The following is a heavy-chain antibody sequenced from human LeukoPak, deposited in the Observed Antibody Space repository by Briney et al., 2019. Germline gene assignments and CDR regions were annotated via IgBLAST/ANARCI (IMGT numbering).Heavy chain of an antibody. CDR1: GVSISSYY. V-gene: IGHV4-59*01. J-gene: IGHJ5*02. CDR2: IYYSGST. Sequence: SETLSLTCTVSGVSISSYYWSWIRQPPGKGLEWIGYIYYSGSTNYNPSLKSRVTISVDTSKNQCSLKLRSVTAADTAIYYCARRSQGYSYGYNWFDPWGQGTLVTVSS. D-gene: IGHD5-18*01. CDR3: ARRSQGYSYGYNWFDP.